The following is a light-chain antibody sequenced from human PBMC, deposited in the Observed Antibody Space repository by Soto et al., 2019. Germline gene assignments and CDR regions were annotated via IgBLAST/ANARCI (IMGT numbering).Light chain of an antibody. V-gene: IGKV3-11*01. J-gene: IGKJ4*01. CDR1: QSVSIY. CDR2: DAS. CDR3: QQRRSWPLT. Sequence: EIVLTQSPATLSLSPGERATLSRCASQSVSIYFAWFHPQPGRAPTLLIYDASNRVIGIPARFSGNRSGTDFSLTISSLEPEDFAVYYCQQRRSWPLTFGGGTKVEIK.